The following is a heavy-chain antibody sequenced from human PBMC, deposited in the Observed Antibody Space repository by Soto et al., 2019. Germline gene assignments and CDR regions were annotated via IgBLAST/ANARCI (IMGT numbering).Heavy chain of an antibody. CDR3: ARAWGSPLLDYGGYYGMDV. Sequence: PGGSLRLSCAASGFTFSSYSMNWVRQAPGKGLEWVSSISSSSSYIYYADSVKGRFTISRDNAKNSLYLQMNSLRAEDTAVYYCARAWGSPLLDYGGYYGMDVWGQGTTVTVSS. J-gene: IGHJ6*02. V-gene: IGHV3-21*01. CDR1: GFTFSSYS. CDR2: ISSSSSYI. D-gene: IGHD4-17*01.